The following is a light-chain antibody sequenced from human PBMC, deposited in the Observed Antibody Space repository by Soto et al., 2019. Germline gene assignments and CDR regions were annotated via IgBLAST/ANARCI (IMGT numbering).Light chain of an antibody. Sequence: DIQMTQSPSSLSASIGDRVTFTCQASQDISNYLNWYQQKPGKAPKILIYDVATLKTGVQSRFSGSGSWTHFTLTISNLQPEDIATYYCQQYDNVPITFGHGTRLDI. CDR1: QDISNY. CDR2: DVA. J-gene: IGKJ5*01. V-gene: IGKV1-33*01. CDR3: QQYDNVPIT.